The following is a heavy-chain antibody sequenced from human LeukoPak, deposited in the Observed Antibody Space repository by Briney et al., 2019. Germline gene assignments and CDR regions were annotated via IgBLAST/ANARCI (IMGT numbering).Heavy chain of an antibody. J-gene: IGHJ3*02. CDR3: ATTVVTRSTAFDI. D-gene: IGHD4-23*01. Sequence: PGRSLRLSCAASGFTFSSYAMHWVRQAPGKGLEWVAVISYDGGNKYYADSVKGRFTISRDNSKNTLYLQMNSLRAEDTAVYYCATTVVTRSTAFDIWGQGTMVTVSS. CDR1: GFTFSSYA. CDR2: ISYDGGNK. V-gene: IGHV3-30-3*01.